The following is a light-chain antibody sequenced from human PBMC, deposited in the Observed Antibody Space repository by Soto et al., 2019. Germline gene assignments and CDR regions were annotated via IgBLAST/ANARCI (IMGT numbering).Light chain of an antibody. CDR1: QSVSSY. CDR3: QQYASLPRT. Sequence: EIVLTQSPATLSLSPGERATLSCRASQSVSSYLAWYQQKPGQAPRLLIYGASNRATGIPDRFSGSVSGTDFTLTISRLEPEDFAVYYCQQYASLPRTFGQGTKVDIK. CDR2: GAS. J-gene: IGKJ1*01. V-gene: IGKV3-20*01.